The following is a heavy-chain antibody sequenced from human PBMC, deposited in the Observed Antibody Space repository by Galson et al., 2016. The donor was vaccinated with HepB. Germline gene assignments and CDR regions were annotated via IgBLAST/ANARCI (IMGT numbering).Heavy chain of an antibody. CDR2: IYHSGTA. V-gene: IGHV4-4*02. Sequence: SETLSLTCAVSGGSISSGNWWSWVRQPPGKGLEGIGEIYHSGTANYNPSLESRGTMSLDKSKNQITLKVTSVTAADTAVYYCARHVGVPGTRGFDYWGQGTLVTVSS. D-gene: IGHD2-2*01. CDR1: GGSISSGNW. CDR3: ARHVGVPGTRGFDY. J-gene: IGHJ4*02.